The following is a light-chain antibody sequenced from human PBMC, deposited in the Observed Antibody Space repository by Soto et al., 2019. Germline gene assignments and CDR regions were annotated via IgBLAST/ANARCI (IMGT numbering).Light chain of an antibody. J-gene: IGKJ1*01. CDR2: GAS. CDR1: QSVSSSY. V-gene: IGKV3-20*01. Sequence: PGERATLSCRASQSVSSSYLAWYQQKPGQAPRLLIYGASSRATGIPDRFSGSGSETEFTLTISRLEPEDFAVYYCQQYGSSSWTFGQGTKVDIK. CDR3: QQYGSSSWT.